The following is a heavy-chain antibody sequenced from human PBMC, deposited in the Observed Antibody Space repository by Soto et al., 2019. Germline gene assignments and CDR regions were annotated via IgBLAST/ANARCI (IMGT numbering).Heavy chain of an antibody. V-gene: IGHV4-59*08. CDR3: ARATDSRGYAVGF. CDR1: GGSISSYY. Sequence: SETLSLTCTVPGGSISSYYWSWIRQPPGKGLEWIGYIYYSGSTYYNPSLKSRVTISVDTSKNQFSLKLSSVTAADTAVYYCARATDSRGYAVGFWGQGTLVTVSS. CDR2: IYYSGST. J-gene: IGHJ4*02. D-gene: IGHD3-22*01.